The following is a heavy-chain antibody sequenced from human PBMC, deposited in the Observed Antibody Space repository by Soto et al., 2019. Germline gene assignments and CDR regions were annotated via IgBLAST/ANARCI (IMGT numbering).Heavy chain of an antibody. J-gene: IGHJ5*02. CDR3: ARNIVGVVAAAFDP. CDR1: GYTFTNYG. D-gene: IGHD2-15*01. Sequence: QVQLVQSGAEVKKPGASVKVSCKASGYTFTNYGISWVRRAPGQGLEWMGWISTYNGNSNSAQKLQGRVTMTPDTSTSTGYMELRSLRSYDTAVYYCARNIVGVVAAAFDPWGQGTQVTVSS. CDR2: ISTYNGNS. V-gene: IGHV1-18*01.